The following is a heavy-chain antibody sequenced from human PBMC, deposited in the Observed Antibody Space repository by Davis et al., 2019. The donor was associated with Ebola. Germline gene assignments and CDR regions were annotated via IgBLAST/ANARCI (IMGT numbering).Heavy chain of an antibody. J-gene: IGHJ3*02. CDR3: AKEFPPLSWTAMVITHDAFDI. CDR1: GFTFSSYA. Sequence: GGSLRLFCAASGFTFSSYAMSWVRQASGKGLEWVGRIRSKANSYATAYAASVKGRFTISRDDSKNTAYLQMNSLRAEDTAVYYCAKEFPPLSWTAMVITHDAFDIWGQGTMVTVSS. CDR2: IRSKANSYAT. D-gene: IGHD5-18*01. V-gene: IGHV3-73*01.